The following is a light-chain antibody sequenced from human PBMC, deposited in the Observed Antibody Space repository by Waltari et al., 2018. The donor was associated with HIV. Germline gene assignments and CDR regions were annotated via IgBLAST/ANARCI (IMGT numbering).Light chain of an antibody. Sequence: DIQLTQSPSSLSASVGDRVSITCRASQTFNTYLNWYQQIPGKAPKLLIYATSTLQSGVPLRFSGSGSGTDFTLTISSLQPDDFATYYCQQYNSNPETFGQGTKVEIK. V-gene: IGKV1-39*01. CDR3: QQYNSNPET. CDR1: QTFNTY. CDR2: ATS. J-gene: IGKJ1*01.